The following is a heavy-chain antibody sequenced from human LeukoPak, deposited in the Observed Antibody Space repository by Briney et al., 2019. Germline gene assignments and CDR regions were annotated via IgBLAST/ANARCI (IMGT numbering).Heavy chain of an antibody. CDR2: INPSGGST. CDR1: GYTSTSYY. CDR3: ARVSHCSGGSCYSGWFDP. D-gene: IGHD2-15*01. J-gene: IGHJ5*02. V-gene: IGHV1-46*01. Sequence: GASVKVSCKASGYTSTSYYMHWVRQAPGQGLEWMGIINPSGGSTSYAQKFQGRVTMTRDMSTSTVYMELSSLRSEDTAVYYCARVSHCSGGSCYSGWFDPWGQGTLVTVSS.